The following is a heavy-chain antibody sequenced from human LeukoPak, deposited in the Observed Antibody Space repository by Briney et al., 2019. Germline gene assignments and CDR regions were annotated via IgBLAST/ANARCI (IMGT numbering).Heavy chain of an antibody. Sequence: SETLSLTCAVYGGTFSGYYWSWIRQPPGRGLEWIGEINHSGSTNYNPSLKSRVTISVDTSNNQFSLKLSSVTAADTAVYYCARGGGLGYCSSTSCHPFGYWGQGTLVTVSS. V-gene: IGHV4-34*01. CDR1: GGTFSGYY. J-gene: IGHJ4*02. CDR2: INHSGST. D-gene: IGHD2-2*01. CDR3: ARGGGLGYCSSTSCHPFGY.